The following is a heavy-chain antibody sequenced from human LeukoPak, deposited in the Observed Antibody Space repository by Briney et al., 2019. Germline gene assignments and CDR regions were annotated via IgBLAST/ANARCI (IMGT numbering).Heavy chain of an antibody. CDR1: GYTFTGYY. V-gene: IGHV1-2*06. CDR3: ARDPGSRSYWSNSGMDV. Sequence: GASVKVSCKASGYTFTGYYMHWVRQAPGQGLEWMGRINPNSGGTNYAQKFQGRVTMTRDTSISTAYMELSRLRSDDTAVYYCARDPGSRSYWSNSGMDVWGQGTTVTVSS. J-gene: IGHJ6*02. D-gene: IGHD3-10*01. CDR2: INPNSGGT.